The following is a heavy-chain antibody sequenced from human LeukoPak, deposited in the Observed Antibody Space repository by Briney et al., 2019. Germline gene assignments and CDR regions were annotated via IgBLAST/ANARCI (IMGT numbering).Heavy chain of an antibody. CDR3: ARDHPDYYMDV. CDR1: GYSISSGYY. J-gene: IGHJ6*03. V-gene: IGHV4-38-2*02. CDR2: IYHSGST. Sequence: SETLSLTCTVSGYSISSGYYWGWIRQPPGKGLEWIGSIYHSGSTYYNPSLKSRVTISVDTSKNQFSLKLSSVTAADTAVYYCARDHPDYYMDVWGKGTTVTVSS.